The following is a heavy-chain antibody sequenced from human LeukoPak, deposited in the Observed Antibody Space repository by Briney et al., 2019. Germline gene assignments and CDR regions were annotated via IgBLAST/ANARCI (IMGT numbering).Heavy chain of an antibody. J-gene: IGHJ4*02. Sequence: GGSLRLSCATSGFTFTRYAMSWVRQAPGRGLDWLSSVSGNGQSTFYADSVKGRFTISRDFSKNTLYLQMSNLRAEDTARYYCAKASDYNNYFGFWGQGILVTVSS. CDR3: AKASDYNNYFGF. CDR1: GFTFTRYA. D-gene: IGHD6-25*01. CDR2: VSGNGQST. V-gene: IGHV3-23*01.